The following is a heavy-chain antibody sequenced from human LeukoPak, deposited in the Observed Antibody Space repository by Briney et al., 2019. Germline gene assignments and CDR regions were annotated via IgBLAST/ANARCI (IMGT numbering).Heavy chain of an antibody. CDR1: GFTFCNYS. J-gene: IGHJ4*02. Sequence: GGSLRLSCTGPGFTFCNYSISWVRQAPGKGVEGAPHLNGSDGSTYYADSVKGRFTISRDNSKNTLYLQMNSLRVEDTAIYYCAKGRGYCTGGSCYSDYWGQGTLVTVSS. CDR2: LNGSDGST. V-gene: IGHV3-23*01. D-gene: IGHD2-15*01. CDR3: AKGRGYCTGGSCYSDY.